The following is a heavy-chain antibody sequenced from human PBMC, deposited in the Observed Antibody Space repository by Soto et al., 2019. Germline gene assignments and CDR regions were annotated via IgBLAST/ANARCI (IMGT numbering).Heavy chain of an antibody. CDR3: VRNWRYYGGDYYYGMDA. J-gene: IGHJ6*02. Sequence: SGRTLVNPTQTLTLTCTFSGFSLKTGGVGVGWVRQPRGKAMEWLALIYWDDDERYRPSLRSRLNITKDTINNQVVLTMTNMDPADTATYYCVRNWRYYGGDYYYGMDAWGQGT. V-gene: IGHV2-5*02. CDR2: IYWDDDE. CDR1: GFSLKTGGVG. D-gene: IGHD3-10*01.